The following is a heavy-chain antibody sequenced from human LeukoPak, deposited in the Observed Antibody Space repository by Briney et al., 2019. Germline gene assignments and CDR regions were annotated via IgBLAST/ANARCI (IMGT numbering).Heavy chain of an antibody. V-gene: IGHV4-61*02. J-gene: IGHJ6*02. CDR1: GGSMTSGSYY. CDR2: IYDSGST. Sequence: SQTLSLTCTVSGGSMTSGSYYWNWIRQPPGKGLEWIGRIYDSGSTNYNSSLKSRVTMAIDPSKNQFSLKLSSVTAADTAVYYCAREIRPSRVVGPTRGGIDVWGQGTTVTVSS. D-gene: IGHD1-26*01. CDR3: AREIRPSRVVGPTRGGIDV.